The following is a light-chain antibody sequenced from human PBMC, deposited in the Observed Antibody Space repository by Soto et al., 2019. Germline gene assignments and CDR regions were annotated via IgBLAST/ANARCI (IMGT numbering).Light chain of an antibody. CDR1: SSDVGGYNY. Sequence: QSVLTQPASGSGSPGQSITISCTGTSSDVGGYNYVSWYQQHPGKAPKLLIYDVSNRPSGVSNRFSGSKSGNTASLTISGLQAEDEADYYCNSYASSRSYVFGTGTKVTVL. CDR3: NSYASSRSYV. V-gene: IGLV2-14*01. J-gene: IGLJ1*01. CDR2: DVS.